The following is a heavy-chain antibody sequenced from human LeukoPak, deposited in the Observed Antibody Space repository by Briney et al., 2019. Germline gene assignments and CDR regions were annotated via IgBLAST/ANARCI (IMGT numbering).Heavy chain of an antibody. CDR1: GYTFTSYA. D-gene: IGHD1-26*01. CDR3: ARRWEHDY. CDR2: MNPNSGNT. V-gene: IGHV1-8*02. J-gene: IGHJ4*02. Sequence: ASVKVSCKASGYTFTSYAMHWVRQAPGQRLEWMGWMNPNSGNTGYAQKFQGRVTMTRNTSISTAYMELSSLRSEDTAVYYCARRWEHDYWGQGTLVTVSS.